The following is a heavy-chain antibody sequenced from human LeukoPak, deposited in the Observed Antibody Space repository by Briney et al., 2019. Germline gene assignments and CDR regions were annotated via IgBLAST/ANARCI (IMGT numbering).Heavy chain of an antibody. CDR1: GFTFSSYG. V-gene: IGHV3-30*18. Sequence: GGSLRLSCAASGFTFSSYGMHWVRQAPGKGLEWVAVISYDGSNKYYADSVKGRFTISRDNSKNTLYLQMNSLRAEDTAVYYCAKDLAEYCSSTSCYLPFFDYWGQGTLVTVPS. J-gene: IGHJ4*02. CDR2: ISYDGSNK. CDR3: AKDLAEYCSSTSCYLPFFDY. D-gene: IGHD2-2*01.